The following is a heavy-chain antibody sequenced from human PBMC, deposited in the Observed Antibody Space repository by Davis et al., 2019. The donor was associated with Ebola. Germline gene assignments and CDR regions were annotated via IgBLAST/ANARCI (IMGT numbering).Heavy chain of an antibody. CDR1: GYTFTGYY. V-gene: IGHV1-2*02. D-gene: IGHD5-18*01. J-gene: IGHJ6*03. CDR2: INPNSGGT. Sequence: ASVKVSCKASGYTFTGYYMHWVRQAPGQGLEWMGWINPNSGGTNYAQKFQGRVTITRNTSISTAYMELSRLRSEDTAVYYCARGGGYSYGLGWTYYYYYMDVWGKGTTVTVSS. CDR3: ARGGGYSYGLGWTYYYYYMDV.